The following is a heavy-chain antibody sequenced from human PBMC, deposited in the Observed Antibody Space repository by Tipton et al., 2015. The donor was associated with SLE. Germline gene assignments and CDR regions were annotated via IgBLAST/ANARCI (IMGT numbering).Heavy chain of an antibody. D-gene: IGHD4-23*01. V-gene: IGHV3-7*01. CDR3: ASGGYGGNPDY. J-gene: IGHJ4*02. Sequence: SLRLSCAASGFTFSSYWMSWVRQAPGKGLGWVANIKQDGSEKYYVDSVKGRFTISRDNAKNSLYLQMNSLRAEDTAVYYCASGGYGGNPDYWGQGTLVTVSS. CDR2: IKQDGSEK. CDR1: GFTFSSYW.